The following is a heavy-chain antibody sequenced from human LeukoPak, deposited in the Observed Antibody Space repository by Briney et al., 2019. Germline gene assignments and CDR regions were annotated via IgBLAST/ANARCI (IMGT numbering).Heavy chain of an antibody. J-gene: IGHJ6*03. CDR3: AKVAEVGATGYYYYMDV. Sequence: GGSLSLSCAASGFTFSSYDMHWVRQATGKGLEWVSAIGTAGDTYYPGSVKGRFTISRENAKNYLYLQMNSLRAGDTAVYYCAKVAEVGATGYYYYMDVWGKGTTVTISS. CDR2: IGTAGDT. D-gene: IGHD1-26*01. CDR1: GFTFSSYD. V-gene: IGHV3-13*01.